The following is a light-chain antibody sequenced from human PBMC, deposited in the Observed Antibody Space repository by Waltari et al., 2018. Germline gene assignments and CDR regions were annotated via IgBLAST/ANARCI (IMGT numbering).Light chain of an antibody. CDR1: QSVSSN. V-gene: IGKV3-15*01. Sequence: EIVMTQSPATLSVSPGERATLPCRASQSVSSNLAWYQQKPGQAPRLLIYGASTRATGIPARFSGSGSGTGFTLTISSLQSEDFAVYYCQQYNNWTRTFSGGTKVEIK. CDR2: GAS. CDR3: QQYNNWTRT. J-gene: IGKJ4*01.